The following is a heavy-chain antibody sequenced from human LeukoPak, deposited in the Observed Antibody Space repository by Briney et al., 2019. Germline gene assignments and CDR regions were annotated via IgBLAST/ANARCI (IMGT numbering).Heavy chain of an antibody. Sequence: ASVKVSCKASGYSCTSYGISWVLQPPAQGLEGMVRISAYNGNTNYAKKLQGRVTMITDTSTSTDYMELRSLRSDDTAVYYCARGGYDFWSALLGWFDPWGQGTLVTVSS. D-gene: IGHD3-3*01. J-gene: IGHJ5*02. CDR3: ARGGYDFWSALLGWFDP. V-gene: IGHV1-18*01. CDR1: GYSCTSYG. CDR2: ISAYNGNT.